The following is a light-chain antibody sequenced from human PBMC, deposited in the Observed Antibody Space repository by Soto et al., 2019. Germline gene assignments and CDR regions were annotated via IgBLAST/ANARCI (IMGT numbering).Light chain of an antibody. CDR3: QQSYSTLVT. CDR2: AAS. CDR1: QSIVNY. V-gene: IGKV1-39*01. J-gene: IGKJ3*01. Sequence: DIPMTQSPSSLSASVGDRITITCRASQSIVNYLNWYQQKPGKAPKLLIYAASNLHGGVPSRFSGSGSGTDFTLTISSLQPEDCATYYCQQSYSTLVTFGPGTKVHIK.